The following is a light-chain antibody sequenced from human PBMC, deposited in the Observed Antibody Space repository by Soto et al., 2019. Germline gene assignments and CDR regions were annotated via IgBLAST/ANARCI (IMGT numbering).Light chain of an antibody. J-gene: IGKJ1*01. CDR3: LQDYNYPWS. V-gene: IGKV1-6*01. CDR1: QDISNY. CDR2: DAS. Sequence: IQMTQSPSSLSAAVGDRVTIPCQASQDISNYLNWYQQKPGKAPKLLIYDASSLESGVPSRFSGSGSGTDFTLTISSLQPEDFATYYCLQDYNYPWSFGQGTKVDIK.